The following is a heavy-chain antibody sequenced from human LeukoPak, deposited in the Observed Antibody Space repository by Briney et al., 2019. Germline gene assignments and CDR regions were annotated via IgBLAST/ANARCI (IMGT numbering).Heavy chain of an antibody. J-gene: IGHJ6*03. CDR1: GYTFTIYG. Sequence: ASVKVSCKASGYTFTIYGISWVRQAPGQGREWMGWISAYNGNTNYAQKLQGRVTMTTDTSPSTAYMELRSLRSDDTAVYYCARFGELSAGFPYYYYYMDVWGKGTTVTVSS. CDR2: ISAYNGNT. V-gene: IGHV1-18*01. CDR3: ARFGELSAGFPYYYYYMDV. D-gene: IGHD3-10*01.